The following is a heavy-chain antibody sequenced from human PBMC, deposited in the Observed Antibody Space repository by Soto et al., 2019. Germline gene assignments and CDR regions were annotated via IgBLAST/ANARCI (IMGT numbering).Heavy chain of an antibody. J-gene: IGHJ4*02. V-gene: IGHV3-30*18. D-gene: IGHD1-26*01. CDR1: GFSFSTYG. Sequence: GGSLRLSCAASGFSFSTYGMHWVRQGPGKGLEWVAFISNDGGNKYYADSVKGRFTISRDNSKNTLYLQMNSLRAEDTAVYSCAKGFGNYWAFDYWGQGTLVTVSS. CDR2: ISNDGGNK. CDR3: AKGFGNYWAFDY.